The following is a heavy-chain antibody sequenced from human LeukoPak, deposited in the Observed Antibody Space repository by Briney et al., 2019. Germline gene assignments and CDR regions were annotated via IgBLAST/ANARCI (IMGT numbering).Heavy chain of an antibody. D-gene: IGHD6-19*01. J-gene: IGHJ6*02. V-gene: IGHV4-4*02. CDR2: IYHSGST. CDR1: GGSISSSNW. CDR3: ASLIAVAGTLNYYYYGMDV. Sequence: SETLSLTCTVSGGSISSSNWWSWVRQPPGKGLEWIGEIYHSGSTNYNPSLKSRVTISVDKSKNQFSLKLSSVTAADTAVYYCASLIAVAGTLNYYYYGMDVWGQGTTVTVSS.